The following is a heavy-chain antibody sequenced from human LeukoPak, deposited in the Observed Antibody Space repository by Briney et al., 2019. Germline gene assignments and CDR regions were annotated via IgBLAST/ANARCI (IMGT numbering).Heavy chain of an antibody. CDR1: GGSISSDSYS. J-gene: IGHJ4*02. CDR3: AGSVVRGVIDY. V-gene: IGHV4-61*02. CDR2: LFTSGNT. D-gene: IGHD3-10*01. Sequence: PSQTLSLTCTVSGGSISSDSYSWSWIRQPAGKVLEFIGRLFTSGNTNYNPSLKSRVTISLDTSKNQFSLMLRSVTAADTAVYYCAGSVVRGVIDYWGQGTLVTVSS.